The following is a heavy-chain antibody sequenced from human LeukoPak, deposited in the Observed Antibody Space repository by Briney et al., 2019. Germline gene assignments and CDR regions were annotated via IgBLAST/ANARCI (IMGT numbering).Heavy chain of an antibody. CDR1: GFTFSSYA. D-gene: IGHD3-22*01. Sequence: AGGSLRLSCAASGFTFSSYAMHWVRQAPGKGLEWVAVISYDGSNKYYADSVKGRFTISRDNSKNTLYLQMNSLRAEDTAVYYCARDRDSSGYFDAFDIWGQGTMVTVSS. CDR2: ISYDGSNK. CDR3: ARDRDSSGYFDAFDI. V-gene: IGHV3-30-3*01. J-gene: IGHJ3*02.